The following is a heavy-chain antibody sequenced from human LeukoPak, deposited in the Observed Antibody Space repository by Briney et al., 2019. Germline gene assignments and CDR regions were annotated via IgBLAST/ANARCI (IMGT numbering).Heavy chain of an antibody. CDR2: ITSSTNII. V-gene: IGHV3-48*04. CDR3: ARASDEGPFDM. CDR1: GFTFSSYS. Sequence: PGGSLRLPCAASGFTFSSYSMNWIRQAPGKGLEWVSYITSSTNIISYADSVKGRFTISRDNAKNSLYLQMSSLRAEDTAVYYCARASDEGPFDMWGQGTMVTVSS. J-gene: IGHJ3*02.